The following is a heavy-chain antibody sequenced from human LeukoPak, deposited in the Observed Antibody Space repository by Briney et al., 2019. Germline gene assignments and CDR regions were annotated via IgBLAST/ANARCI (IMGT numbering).Heavy chain of an antibody. CDR2: IIPIFGTA. Sequence: SVKVSCKASGGTFSSYAISWVRQAPGQGLEWMGQIIPIFGTANYAQKFQGRVTITADESTSTAYMELSSLRSEDTAVYFCASTYDTGHFDYWGQGTLVTVSS. V-gene: IGHV1-69*13. D-gene: IGHD3-9*01. J-gene: IGHJ4*02. CDR1: GGTFSSYA. CDR3: ASTYDTGHFDY.